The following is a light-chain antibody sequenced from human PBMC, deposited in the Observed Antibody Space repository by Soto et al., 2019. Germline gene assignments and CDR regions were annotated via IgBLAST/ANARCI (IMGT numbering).Light chain of an antibody. V-gene: IGKV3-15*01. Sequence: ERGMTQSPATLSVSPGERATPSCRASQSVGSNLAWYQQKPGQAPRLLIFGASSRATGVPARFSGSGSGTEFTLTINSLQSEDFAVYFCQQYDNLPLTFGPGTKVDIK. J-gene: IGKJ3*01. CDR3: QQYDNLPLT. CDR1: QSVGSN. CDR2: GAS.